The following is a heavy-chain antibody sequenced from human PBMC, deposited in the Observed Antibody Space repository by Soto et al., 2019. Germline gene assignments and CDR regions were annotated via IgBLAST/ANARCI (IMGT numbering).Heavy chain of an antibody. J-gene: IGHJ4*02. V-gene: IGHV3-23*01. D-gene: IGHD6-13*01. CDR1: GFTFSDYA. CDR2: ISGSGGTT. CDR3: AKDRGSTWYSTYYDS. Sequence: EVQLLESGGGLVQPGGSLRLSCAASGFTFSDYAMTWVRQAPGKGLEWVSAISGSGGTTYYADSVKGRFTISRDNSKNTLYPQMNSLRAEDRAVYYCAKDRGSTWYSTYYDSWGQGTLVTVSS.